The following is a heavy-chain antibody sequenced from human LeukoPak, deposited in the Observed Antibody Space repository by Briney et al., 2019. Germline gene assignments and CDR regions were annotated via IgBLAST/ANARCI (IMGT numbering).Heavy chain of an antibody. J-gene: IGHJ6*02. CDR3: ARGTSLRYFDWLSHQYYYYGMDV. D-gene: IGHD3-9*01. V-gene: IGHV1-18*01. Sequence: ASVKVSCKASGYTFTSYGISWVRQAPGQGLEWMGWISAYNVNTNYAQKLQGRVTMTTDTSTSTAYMELRSLRSDDTAVYYCARGTSLRYFDWLSHQYYYYGMDVWGQGTTVTVSS. CDR2: ISAYNVNT. CDR1: GYTFTSYG.